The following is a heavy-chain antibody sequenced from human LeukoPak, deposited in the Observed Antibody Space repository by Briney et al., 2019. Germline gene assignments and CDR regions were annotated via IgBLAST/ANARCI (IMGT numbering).Heavy chain of an antibody. CDR3: ARAEGGSYPNWFDP. D-gene: IGHD1-26*01. CDR2: ISWNSGSI. Sequence: PGGSLRLSCAASGFTFDDYAMHWVRQAPGKGLEWVSGISWNSGSIGYADSVKGRFTISRDNAKNSLYLQMNSLRAEDTAVYYCARAEGGSYPNWFDPWGQGTLVTVSS. CDR1: GFTFDDYA. V-gene: IGHV3-9*01. J-gene: IGHJ5*02.